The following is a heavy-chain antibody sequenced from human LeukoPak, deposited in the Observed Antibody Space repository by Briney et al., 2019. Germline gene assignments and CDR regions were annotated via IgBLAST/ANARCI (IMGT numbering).Heavy chain of an antibody. D-gene: IGHD1-26*01. CDR3: ARELTVGATIDY. Sequence: GGSLRLSCAASGFTFSDHWMAWVRQAPGKGLEWVSGIYGGGNSYYAESVTGRFTISRDNSRNTLHLQMNSLRGEDTAVYYCARELTVGATIDYWGQGTLVTVSS. CDR2: IYGGGNS. CDR1: GFTFSDHW. J-gene: IGHJ4*02. V-gene: IGHV3-66*02.